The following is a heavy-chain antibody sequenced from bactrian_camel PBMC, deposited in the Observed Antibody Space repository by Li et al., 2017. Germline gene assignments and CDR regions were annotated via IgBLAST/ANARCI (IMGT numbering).Heavy chain of an antibody. CDR1: GVTFDGHD. Sequence: HVQLVESGGGSVQAGETLRLSCTASGVTFDGHDMSWYRQAPGDECELVSTTSKDGTTSYADSVKGRFTISQDNAKNTVYLQMNNLKPEDTAVYYCAADAAAYSDYDGPPCDWGQGTQVTVS. CDR3: AADAAAYSDYDGPPCD. V-gene: IGHV3S55*01. D-gene: IGHD4*01. CDR2: TSKDGTT. J-gene: IGHJ4*01.